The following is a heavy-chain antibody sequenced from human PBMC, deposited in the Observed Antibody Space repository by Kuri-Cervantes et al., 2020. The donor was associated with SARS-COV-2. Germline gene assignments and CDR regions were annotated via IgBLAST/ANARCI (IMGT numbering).Heavy chain of an antibody. Sequence: GESLKISCAASGFTFSSYSMNWVRQAPGKGLEWVSSISSSSSYIYYADSVKGRFTISRDNAKNSLYLQMNSLRAEDTAVYHCARADGFGELFYYYYMDVWGKGTTVTVSS. V-gene: IGHV3-21*01. CDR1: GFTFSSYS. J-gene: IGHJ6*03. CDR2: ISSSSSYI. CDR3: ARADGFGELFYYYYMDV. D-gene: IGHD3-10*01.